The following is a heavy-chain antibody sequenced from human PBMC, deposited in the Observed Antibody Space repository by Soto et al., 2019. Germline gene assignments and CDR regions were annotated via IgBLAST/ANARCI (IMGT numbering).Heavy chain of an antibody. Sequence: GEALKISGKGSGYSFTSYWISWVRQMPGKGLEWMGRIDPSDSYTNYSPSFQGHVTISADKSISTAYLQWSSLKASDTAMYYCASGDIAVAGVAFDIWGQGTMVTVSS. CDR2: IDPSDSYT. CDR3: ASGDIAVAGVAFDI. D-gene: IGHD6-19*01. V-gene: IGHV5-10-1*01. CDR1: GYSFTSYW. J-gene: IGHJ3*02.